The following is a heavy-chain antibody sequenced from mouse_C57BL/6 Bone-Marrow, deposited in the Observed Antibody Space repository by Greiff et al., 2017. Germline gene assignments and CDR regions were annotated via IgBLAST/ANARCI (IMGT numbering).Heavy chain of an antibody. CDR3: ARDSSGYSAWFAY. J-gene: IGHJ3*01. CDR2: INPSNGGT. Sequence: VQLQQPGTELVKPGASVKLSCKASGYTFTSYWMHWVKQRPGQGLEWIGNINPSNGGTNYNEKFKSKATLTVDKSSSTAYMQLSSLTSEDSAVYYCARDSSGYSAWFAYWGQGTLVTVSA. V-gene: IGHV1-53*01. CDR1: GYTFTSYW. D-gene: IGHD3-2*02.